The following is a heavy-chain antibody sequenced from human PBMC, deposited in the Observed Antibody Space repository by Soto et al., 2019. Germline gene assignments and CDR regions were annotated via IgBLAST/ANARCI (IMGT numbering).Heavy chain of an antibody. CDR2: IVGSGGST. D-gene: IGHD1-26*01. V-gene: IGHV3-23*01. J-gene: IGHJ4*02. Sequence: EVQLLESGGGFVQPGGSLRLSCAASGFTFSSYAMSWVRQAPGKGLEWVSTIVGSGGSTYYADSVKGRFTISRDNSKNTLYLQMNSLRAEDTAIYYCDPSALVYWGQGTLVTVSS. CDR3: DPSALVY. CDR1: GFTFSSYA.